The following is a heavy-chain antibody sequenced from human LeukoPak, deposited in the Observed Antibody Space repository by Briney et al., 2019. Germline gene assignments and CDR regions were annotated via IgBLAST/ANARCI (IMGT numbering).Heavy chain of an antibody. CDR3: ALGMYSSGWRFDY. CDR1: GYSFTTYW. V-gene: IGHV5-51*01. Sequence: GESLKISCHGSGYSFTTYWIGWVRQMPGKGLEWMGIIYPGDSDTRYSPSFQGQVTISADKSITTAYLQWSSLRASDTAMYYCALGMYSSGWRFDYWGQGTLVTVSP. J-gene: IGHJ4*02. D-gene: IGHD6-19*01. CDR2: IYPGDSDT.